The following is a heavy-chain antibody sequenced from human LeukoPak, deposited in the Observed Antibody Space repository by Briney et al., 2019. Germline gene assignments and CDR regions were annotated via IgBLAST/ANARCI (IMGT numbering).Heavy chain of an antibody. Sequence: GGSLRLSCEASVFTFGTYGMMWVRQSPGKGLEWVSGITGSSTWTYYADSVRGRFTISRDNARNTLHLQMNNLTADDTAIYSCARELVSLGTGYFDLWGRGTLVTVSS. CDR2: ITGSSTWT. J-gene: IGHJ2*01. D-gene: IGHD7-27*01. V-gene: IGHV3-23*01. CDR1: VFTFGTYG. CDR3: ARELVSLGTGYFDL.